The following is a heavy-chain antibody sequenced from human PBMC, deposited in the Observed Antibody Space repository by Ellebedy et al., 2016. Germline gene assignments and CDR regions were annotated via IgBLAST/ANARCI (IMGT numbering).Heavy chain of an antibody. CDR2: IRGSGGST. D-gene: IGHD1-20*01. J-gene: IGHJ6*02. V-gene: IGHV3-23*01. CDR3: ARAISGTTSRRAYYFYGMDV. CDR1: GFTFSSYA. Sequence: GGSLRLSCAASGFTFSSYAMSWVRQAPGKGLEWVSTIRGSGGSTYYADSVKGRFTISRDNSKKMLYLQMNSLRAEDTAVYYCARAISGTTSRRAYYFYGMDVWGQGTTVTVSS.